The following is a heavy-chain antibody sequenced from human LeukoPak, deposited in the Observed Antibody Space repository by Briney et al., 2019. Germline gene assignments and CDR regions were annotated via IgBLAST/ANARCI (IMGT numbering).Heavy chain of an antibody. Sequence: PGGSLRLTCAASGFTFSSYAMSRVGQAPGTGLERVSAISGSGGSTYYADSVKGRFTISRDNSKNTLYLQMNSLRAEDTAVYYCAKDRGVVVPAAIGAFDIWGQGTMVTVSS. CDR1: GFTFSSYA. D-gene: IGHD2-2*01. V-gene: IGHV3-23*01. J-gene: IGHJ3*02. CDR2: ISGSGGST. CDR3: AKDRGVVVPAAIGAFDI.